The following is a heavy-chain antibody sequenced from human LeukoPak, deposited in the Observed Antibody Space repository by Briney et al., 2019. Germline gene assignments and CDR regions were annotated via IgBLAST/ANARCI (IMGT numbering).Heavy chain of an antibody. CDR1: GGSISSGSYY. CDR2: IYTSGST. V-gene: IGHV4-61*02. Sequence: SETLSLTCTVSGGSISSGSYYWSWIRQPAGKGLEWIGRIYTSGSTNYNPSLKSRVTISVDTSKNQFSLKLSSVTAADTAVYYCARYDVWGSYRAFDYWGQGTLVTVSS. J-gene: IGHJ4*02. CDR3: ARYDVWGSYRAFDY. D-gene: IGHD3-16*02.